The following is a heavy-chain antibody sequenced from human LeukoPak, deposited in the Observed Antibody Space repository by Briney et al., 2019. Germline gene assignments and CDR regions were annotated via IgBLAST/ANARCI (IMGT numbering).Heavy chain of an antibody. CDR3: AKAYYYGSGSSGTKLSFDY. V-gene: IGHV3-23*01. D-gene: IGHD3-10*01. CDR1: GFTFSSYA. J-gene: IGHJ4*02. CDR2: ISGSGVGT. Sequence: GGSLRLSCAASGFTFSSYAMGWVRQAPGKGLEWVSAISGSGVGTYYADSVKGRFTISRDKSKNTLYLQMNSLRAEDTAVYYCAKAYYYGSGSSGTKLSFDYWGQGTLVTVSS.